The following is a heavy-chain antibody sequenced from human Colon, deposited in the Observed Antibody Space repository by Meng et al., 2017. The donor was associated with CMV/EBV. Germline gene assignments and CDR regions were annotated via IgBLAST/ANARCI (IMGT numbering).Heavy chain of an antibody. CDR3: ARDLTTDYNYYYGMDV. J-gene: IGHJ6*02. CDR2: IKQPGREK. CDR1: GFVFSSFW. V-gene: IGHV3-7*01. Sequence: GESLKISCAASGFVFSSFWMTWVRQAPGKGLEWVATIKQPGREKFYADSVKGRFTISRDNGKNLVFLQMNSLRNEDTGVYYCARDLTTDYNYYYGMDVWGHGTTVTVSS. D-gene: IGHD1-14*01.